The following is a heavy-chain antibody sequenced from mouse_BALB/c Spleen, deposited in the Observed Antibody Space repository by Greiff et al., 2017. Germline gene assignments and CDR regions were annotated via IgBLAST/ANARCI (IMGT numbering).Heavy chain of an antibody. CDR3: ARRGYDYDYYAMDY. D-gene: IGHD2-4*01. CDR2: INPSNGRT. V-gene: IGHV1S81*02. CDR1: GYTFTSSY. J-gene: IGHJ4*01. Sequence: QVQLQQSGAELVKPGASVKLSCKASGYTFTSSYMYWVKQRPGQGLEWIGEINPSNGRTNYNEKFKSKATLTVDKSSSTAHMQLSSLTSEDSAVYYCARRGYDYDYYAMDYWGQGTSVTVSS.